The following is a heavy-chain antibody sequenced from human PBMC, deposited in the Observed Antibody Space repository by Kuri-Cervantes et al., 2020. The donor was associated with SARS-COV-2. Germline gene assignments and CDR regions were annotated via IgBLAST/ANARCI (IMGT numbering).Heavy chain of an antibody. Sequence: SVKVSCKASGGTFSSYAISWVRQAPGQGLEWMGGIIPILGIANYAQKFQGRVTMTKDTSTSTAYMELRSLRSDDTAVYYCASISMVRGPQNAFDIWGQGTMVTVSS. CDR3: ASISMVRGPQNAFDI. CDR1: GGTFSSYA. J-gene: IGHJ3*02. CDR2: IIPILGIA. V-gene: IGHV1-69*10. D-gene: IGHD3-10*01.